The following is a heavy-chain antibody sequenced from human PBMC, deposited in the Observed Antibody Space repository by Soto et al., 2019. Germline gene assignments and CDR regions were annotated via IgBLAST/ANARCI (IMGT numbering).Heavy chain of an antibody. Sequence: QVQLQESGPGLVKPSETLSLTCSVSGGSISSGTSYWSWIRQPPGKGLEWIAYISDSGSTNYNPPLKSRVTISEGTSKNHFSLKLTSVTTADTAVYYCAGGILAHPTRHWGQGTLVTVSS. CDR1: GGSISSGTSY. J-gene: IGHJ4*02. D-gene: IGHD5-12*01. CDR3: AGGILAHPTRH. V-gene: IGHV4-61*03. CDR2: ISDSGST.